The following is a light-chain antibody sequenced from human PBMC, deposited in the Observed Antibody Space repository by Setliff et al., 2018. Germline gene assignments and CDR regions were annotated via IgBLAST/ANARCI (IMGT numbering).Light chain of an antibody. V-gene: IGLV1-51*01. CDR2: DNN. J-gene: IGLJ3*02. CDR3: GTWDSSLSAWV. Sequence: QSVLTQPPSVSAAPGQKVTISRSGSSSNIGKNYVSWFQQLPGTTPKLLIYDNNKRPSGIPDRFSGSKSGTSATLGITGLQTGDEADYYCGTWDSSLSAWVFGGGTKVTVL. CDR1: SSNIGKNY.